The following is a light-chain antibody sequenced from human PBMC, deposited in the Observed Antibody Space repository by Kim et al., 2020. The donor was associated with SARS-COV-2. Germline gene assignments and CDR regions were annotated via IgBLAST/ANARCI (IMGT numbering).Light chain of an antibody. CDR2: DVG. J-gene: IGLJ2*01. CDR3: CSYAGRYTLV. Sequence: GQSLTHSCPGTSSDCVAYEYVSWYQQPPGKAPQLMIYDVGKRPSGVPDRFSGSKSGNTASLSISGLQAEDEADYYCCSYAGRYTLVFGGGTQRPS. V-gene: IGLV2-11*02. CDR1: SSDCVAYEY.